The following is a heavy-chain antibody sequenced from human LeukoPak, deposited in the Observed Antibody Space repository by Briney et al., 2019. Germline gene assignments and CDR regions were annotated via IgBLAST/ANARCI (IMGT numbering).Heavy chain of an antibody. J-gene: IGHJ4*02. Sequence: ASVKVSCKASGYTFTGYYMHWVRQAPGQGLEWMGWINPNNGDTNYAQRFQGRVTLTRDTSISTAYMELSRLRSDDTAVYYCARVDYGGNSRHFDYWGQGTLVTVSS. CDR2: INPNNGDT. D-gene: IGHD4-23*01. CDR1: GYTFTGYY. V-gene: IGHV1-2*02. CDR3: ARVDYGGNSRHFDY.